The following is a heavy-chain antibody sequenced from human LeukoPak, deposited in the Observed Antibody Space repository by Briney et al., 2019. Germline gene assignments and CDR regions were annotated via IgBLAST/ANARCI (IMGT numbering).Heavy chain of an antibody. CDR3: ARESSTSQTNLFDY. CDR1: GFTVSSNY. Sequence: GGSLRLSCAASGFTVSSNYMSWVRQAPGNGLEWVSVIYSGGSTYYADSVKGRFTISRDNAKNSLYLQMNSLRAEDTAVYYCARESSTSQTNLFDYWGQGTLVTVSS. CDR2: IYSGGST. D-gene: IGHD2-2*01. V-gene: IGHV3-66*01. J-gene: IGHJ4*02.